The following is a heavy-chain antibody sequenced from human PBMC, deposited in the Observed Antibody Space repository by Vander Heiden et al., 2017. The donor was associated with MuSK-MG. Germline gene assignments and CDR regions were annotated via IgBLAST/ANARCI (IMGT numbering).Heavy chain of an antibody. CDR1: GFSFSDSY. CDR2: IGKKANSYTT. Sequence: DVQLVESGGALVQPGGSLRLSCAASGFSFSDSYMAWVRQAPGKGLEWVGHIGKKANSYTTDYAASVRGRFTISRDDSKNSLYLQMSRLTTEDTAVYYCARVGTVPGRGGWYDYWGQGTLVTVSS. D-gene: IGHD6-19*01. CDR3: ARVGTVPGRGGWYDY. J-gene: IGHJ4*02. V-gene: IGHV3-72*01.